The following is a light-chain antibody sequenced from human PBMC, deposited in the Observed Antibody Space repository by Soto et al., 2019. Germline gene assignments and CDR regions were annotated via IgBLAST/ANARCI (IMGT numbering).Light chain of an antibody. CDR1: SSNIGAGYD. J-gene: IGLJ7*01. V-gene: IGLV1-40*01. CDR2: DNN. CDR3: QSYASSLSGVV. Sequence: QPVLTQPPSVSGAPGQRVTISCTGSSSNIGAGYDVHWYQQLPGTAPKLLIYDNNNRPSGVPDRFSGSKSGTSASLAITGLQAEDEADYYCQSYASSLSGVVFGGGTQLTVL.